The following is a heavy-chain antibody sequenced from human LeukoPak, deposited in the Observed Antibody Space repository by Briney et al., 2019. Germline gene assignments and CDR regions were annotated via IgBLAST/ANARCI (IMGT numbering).Heavy chain of an antibody. CDR1: GCTFSSYS. Sequence: GGSLRLSCAASGCTFSSYSMNWVRQAPGKRLEWVSSISSSSSYIYYADSVKGRFTISRDNAKNSLYLQMNSLRAEDTAVYYSAKDAGNAAAPTSAFDIWGQGTKVTVSS. D-gene: IGHD6-13*01. V-gene: IGHV3-21*01. J-gene: IGHJ3*02. CDR2: ISSSSSYI. CDR3: AKDAGNAAAPTSAFDI.